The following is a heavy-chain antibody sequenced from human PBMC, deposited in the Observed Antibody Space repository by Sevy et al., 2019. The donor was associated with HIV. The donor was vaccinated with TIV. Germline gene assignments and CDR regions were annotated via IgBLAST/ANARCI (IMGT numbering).Heavy chain of an antibody. Sequence: SETLSLTCTVSGGSISSSSYYWGWLRQPPGKGLGWIGSIYYSGSTYYNPTLKSRVTISVDTPKNQFALNVSSVTAADTAVYYWARLGYFHYGMDVWGQGTTVTVSS. CDR2: IYYSGST. CDR3: ARLGYFHYGMDV. J-gene: IGHJ6*02. D-gene: IGHD2-15*01. V-gene: IGHV4-39*01. CDR1: GGSISSSSYY.